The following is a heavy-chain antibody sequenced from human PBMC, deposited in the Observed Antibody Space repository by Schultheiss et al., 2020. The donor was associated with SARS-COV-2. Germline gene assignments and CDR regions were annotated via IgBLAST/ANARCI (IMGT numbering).Heavy chain of an antibody. J-gene: IGHJ4*02. CDR3: ARLAVADPFDY. CDR1: GGSFSGYY. D-gene: IGHD6-19*01. CDR2: INHSGST. V-gene: IGHV4-34*01. Sequence: GSLRLSCAVYGGSFSGYYWSWIRQPPGKGLEWIGEINHSGSTNYNPSLKSRVTISVDTSKNQFSLKLSSVTAADTAVYYCARLAVADPFDYWGQGTLVTVSS.